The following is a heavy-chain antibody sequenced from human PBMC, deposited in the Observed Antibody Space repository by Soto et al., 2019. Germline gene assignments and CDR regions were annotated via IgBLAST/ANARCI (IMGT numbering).Heavy chain of an antibody. CDR1: GGSISSYY. J-gene: IGHJ4*02. V-gene: IGHV4-34*01. Sequence: SETLSLTCTVSGGSISSYYWSWIRQPPGKGLEWIGEINHSGSTNYNPSLKSRVTISVDTSKNQFSLKLSSVTAADTAVYYCARGYYYGSGSYYKWFDYWGQGTLVTVSS. CDR2: INHSGST. D-gene: IGHD3-10*01. CDR3: ARGYYYGSGSYYKWFDY.